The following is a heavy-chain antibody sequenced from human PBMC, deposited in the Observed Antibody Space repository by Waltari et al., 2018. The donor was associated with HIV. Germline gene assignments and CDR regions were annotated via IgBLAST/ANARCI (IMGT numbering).Heavy chain of an antibody. CDR2: IKQDGSEK. V-gene: IGHV3-7*01. CDR3: AREAKGSPNWFDP. CDR1: GFTFSSYW. J-gene: IGHJ5*02. D-gene: IGHD1-26*01. Sequence: EVQLVESRGGLVQPGGSLRLSCAASGFTFSSYWMSWVRQAPGKGLEWVANIKQDGSEKYYVDSVKGRFTISRDNAKNSLYLQMNSLRAEDTAVYYCAREAKGSPNWFDPWGQGTLVTVSS.